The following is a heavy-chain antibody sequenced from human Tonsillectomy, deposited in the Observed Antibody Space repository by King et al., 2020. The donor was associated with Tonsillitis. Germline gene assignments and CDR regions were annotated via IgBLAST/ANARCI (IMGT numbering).Heavy chain of an antibody. CDR3: ASGRIAAADTGLFDY. Sequence: QLVQSGTEVKKPGASVKVSCKASGYTFTGYYMHWVRQAPGQGLEWMGWIYPNSGGTKYAQKFQGWVTMTRDTSISTAYMELSRLTSDDTAVYYCASGRIAAADTGLFDYWGQGTLVIVSS. J-gene: IGHJ4*02. D-gene: IGHD6-13*01. CDR2: IYPNSGGT. CDR1: GYTFTGYY. V-gene: IGHV1-2*04.